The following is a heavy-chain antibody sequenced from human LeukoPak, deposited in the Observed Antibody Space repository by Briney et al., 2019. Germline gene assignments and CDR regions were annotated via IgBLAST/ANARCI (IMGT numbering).Heavy chain of an antibody. Sequence: SETLSLTCTGSGGSISSYYWSWIRQPPGKGLEWIGYIYYSGSTNYNPSLKSRVTISVDTSKNQFSLKLSSVTAADTAVYYCAREGIAARDFDYWGQGTLVTVSS. V-gene: IGHV4-59*01. CDR3: AREGIAARDFDY. D-gene: IGHD6-6*01. CDR2: IYYSGST. CDR1: GGSISSYY. J-gene: IGHJ4*02.